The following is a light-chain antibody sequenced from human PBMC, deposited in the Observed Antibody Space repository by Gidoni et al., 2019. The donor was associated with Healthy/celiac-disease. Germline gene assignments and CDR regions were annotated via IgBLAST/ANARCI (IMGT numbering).Light chain of an antibody. CDR2: DAS. J-gene: IGKJ1*01. CDR3: QQRSNWPPWT. V-gene: IGKV3-11*01. Sequence: EIVLTLSPATLSLSPGERATLSCRASQSVSSYLAWYQQKPGQAPRLLIYDASNRATGIPARFSGSGSGTDFTLTISSLEPEDFAVYYCQQRSNWPPWTFXQXTKVXI. CDR1: QSVSSY.